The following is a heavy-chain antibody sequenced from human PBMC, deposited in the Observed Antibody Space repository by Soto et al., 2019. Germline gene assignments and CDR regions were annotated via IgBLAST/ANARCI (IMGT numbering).Heavy chain of an antibody. D-gene: IGHD3-10*01. Sequence: GGSLRLSCAASGFTFSSYAMSWVRQAPGKGLEWVSAISGSGGSTYYADSVKGRLTISRDNSKNTLYLQMNSLRAEDTAVYYCAKPMVRGVINEHFFDYWGQGTLVTSPQ. V-gene: IGHV3-23*01. CDR2: ISGSGGST. J-gene: IGHJ4*02. CDR3: AKPMVRGVINEHFFDY. CDR1: GFTFSSYA.